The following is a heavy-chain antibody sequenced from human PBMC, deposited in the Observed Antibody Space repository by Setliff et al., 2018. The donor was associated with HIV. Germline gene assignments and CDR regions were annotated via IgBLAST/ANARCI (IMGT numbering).Heavy chain of an antibody. CDR1: GGIFSSYR. CDR2: VIPGLGTA. J-gene: IGHJ4*02. Sequence: SVKVSCKASGGIFSSYRISWVRQAPGQGLEYMGGVIPGLGTAYYAQRFQGGVTITADESTSTVYLDLSSLRSEDTAMYYCARDAGYSGTSWDYWGQGTLVTVSS. D-gene: IGHD5-12*01. V-gene: IGHV1-69*13. CDR3: ARDAGYSGTSWDY.